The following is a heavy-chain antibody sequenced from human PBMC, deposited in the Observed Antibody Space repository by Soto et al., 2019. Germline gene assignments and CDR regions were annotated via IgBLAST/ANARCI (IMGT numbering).Heavy chain of an antibody. V-gene: IGHV3-23*01. CDR3: AKEEWPRYYYYGMDV. CDR2: ISGSGGSP. J-gene: IGHJ6*02. D-gene: IGHD5-12*01. CDR1: GFTFSSYA. Sequence: GGSLRLSCAASGFTFSSYAMSWVRQAPGKGLEWVSAISGSGGSPYYADSVKGRFTISRDNSKNTLYLQMNSLRAEDTAVYYCAKEEWPRYYYYGMDVWGQGTTVTVSS.